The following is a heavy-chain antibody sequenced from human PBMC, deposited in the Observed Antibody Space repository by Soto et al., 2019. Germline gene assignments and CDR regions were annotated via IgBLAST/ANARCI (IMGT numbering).Heavy chain of an antibody. J-gene: IGHJ4*02. CDR2: IHSSGDS. CDR1: GGSISSYY. Sequence: SETLSLTCTVSGGSISSYYWSWIRQPPGKGLEWIGYIHSSGDSNYNPSLKSRVTASADTSKNQFSLKLKSVTAADTAVYYCARGGGLTPNFDYWGQGTPVTV. CDR3: ARGGGLTPNFDY. V-gene: IGHV4-59*01. D-gene: IGHD7-27*01.